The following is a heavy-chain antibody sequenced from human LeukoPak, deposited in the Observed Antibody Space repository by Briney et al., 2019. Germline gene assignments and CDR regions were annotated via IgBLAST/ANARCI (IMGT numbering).Heavy chain of an antibody. CDR1: GGSISSGGYY. D-gene: IGHD3-22*01. Sequence: IPSQTLSLTCTVSGGSISSGGYYWSWIRQHPGKGLEWIGYIYYSGSTCYNPSLKSRVTISVDTSKNQFSLKLSSVTAADTAVYYCARVSSGYSPFDYWGQGTLVTVSS. J-gene: IGHJ4*02. CDR2: IYYSGST. CDR3: ARVSSGYSPFDY. V-gene: IGHV4-31*03.